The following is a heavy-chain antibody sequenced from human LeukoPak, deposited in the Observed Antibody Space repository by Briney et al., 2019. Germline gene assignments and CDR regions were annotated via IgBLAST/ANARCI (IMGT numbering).Heavy chain of an antibody. CDR3: TRDLCRGDNCPSFNC. CDR1: RHTFTSFG. J-gene: IGHJ4*02. V-gene: IGHV1-18*04. CDR2: IGAYNGDT. Sequence: GASVKVSRKPSRHTFTSFGISWVPQAPGQGLAWMGWIGAYNGDTNYAQKFQGRVTMTTDTSPSTAYMDLRSLRSDDTAVYYCTRDLCRGDNCPSFNCWVEGGLVTVSS. D-gene: IGHD2-15*01.